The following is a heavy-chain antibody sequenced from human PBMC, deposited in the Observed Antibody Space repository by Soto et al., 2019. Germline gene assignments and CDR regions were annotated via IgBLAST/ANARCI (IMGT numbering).Heavy chain of an antibody. CDR1: GYTFTSYA. J-gene: IGHJ4*02. V-gene: IGHV1-3*01. D-gene: IGHD6-6*01. CDR2: INAGNGNT. CDR3: ARVSEKEQLLGY. Sequence: SVKVSCKASGYTFTSYAMHWVRQAPGQRLEWMGWINAGNGNTKYSQKFQGRVTITRDTSASTAYMELSSLRSEDTAVYYCARVSEKEQLLGYWGQGTLVTVSS.